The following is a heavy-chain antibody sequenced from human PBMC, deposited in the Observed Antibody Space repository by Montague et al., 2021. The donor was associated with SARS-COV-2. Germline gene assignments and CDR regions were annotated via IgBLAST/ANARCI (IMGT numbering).Heavy chain of an antibody. D-gene: IGHD3-22*01. CDR1: GFTFSRYS. CDR2: ISSSSSYI. V-gene: IGHV3-21*01. CDR3: ARATAPSYYYDSSGYYEY. J-gene: IGHJ4*02. Sequence: SLRLSCAASGFTFSRYSMNWVRQAPGKGLEWVSSISSSSSYIYYADSVKGRFTISRDNAKNSLYLQMNSLRAEDTAVYYCARATAPSYYYDSSGYYEYWGQGTLVTVSS.